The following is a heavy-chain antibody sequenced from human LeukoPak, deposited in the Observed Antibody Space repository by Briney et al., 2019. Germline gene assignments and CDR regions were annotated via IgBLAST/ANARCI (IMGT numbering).Heavy chain of an antibody. V-gene: IGHV1-24*01. CDR1: GYSLTELS. CDR3: TGGTFHRLLDY. CDR2: FDPGNGET. Sequence: ASVKVSCKVSGYSLTELSMHWVRQAPGKGLEWMGGFDPGNGETIFTKNFQGRVTVTDDTSTDTAYMELSSLRSEDTAVYYCTGGTFHRLLDYWGQGTLVTVSS. J-gene: IGHJ4*02. D-gene: IGHD1-7*01.